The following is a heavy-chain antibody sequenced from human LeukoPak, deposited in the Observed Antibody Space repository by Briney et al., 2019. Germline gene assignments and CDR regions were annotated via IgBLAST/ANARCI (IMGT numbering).Heavy chain of an antibody. CDR1: GYTFTSYG. V-gene: IGHV1-18*04. D-gene: IGHD2-2*01. J-gene: IGHJ4*02. Sequence: GASVKVSCKASGYTFTSYGISWVRQAPGPGLEWMGWISAYNGNTNYAQKLQGRVTMTTDTSTSTAYMELRSLRSDDTAVYYCARVRGGYCSSTSCYLGYWGQGTLVTVSS. CDR2: ISAYNGNT. CDR3: ARVRGGYCSSTSCYLGY.